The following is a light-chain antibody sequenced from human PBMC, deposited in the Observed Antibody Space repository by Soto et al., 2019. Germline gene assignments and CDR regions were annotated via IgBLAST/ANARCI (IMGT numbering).Light chain of an antibody. CDR3: QSYASSRDVV. CDR1: SGSIASNY. J-gene: IGLJ2*01. V-gene: IGLV6-57*04. Sequence: NFMLTQPHSVSESPGKTVTISCTRSSGSIASNYVQWYQQRPGSAPTTVIYEDNQRPSGVPDRFSGSIDSSSNSASLTSAGLKTGDEADYYCQSYASSRDVVFGGGTKLTVL. CDR2: EDN.